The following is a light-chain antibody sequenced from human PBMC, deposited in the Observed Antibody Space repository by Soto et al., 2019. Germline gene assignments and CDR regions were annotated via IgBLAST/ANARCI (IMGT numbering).Light chain of an antibody. J-gene: IGLJ3*02. CDR1: SSNIGSNY. CDR3: AAWDDSLSGRV. CDR2: SNN. V-gene: IGLV1-47*02. Sequence: QSVLTQPPSASGTPGQRLTISCSGSSSNIGSNYVYWYQQLPGTAPKLLIYSNNQRPSGVPDRFSGSKSDTSASLAISGLRSEDEADYHCAAWDDSLSGRVFXGGTQLTVL.